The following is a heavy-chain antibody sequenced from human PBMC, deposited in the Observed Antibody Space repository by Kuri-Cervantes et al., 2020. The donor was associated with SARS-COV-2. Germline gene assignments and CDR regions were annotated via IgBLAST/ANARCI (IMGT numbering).Heavy chain of an antibody. Sequence: SETLSLTCTVSGGSISSGDYYWTWIRQPPGEGLEWIGYIYYSGSTNYNPSLKSRVTISVDTSKNQFSLKLSSVTAADTAVYYCARGASYSNYEFFDYWGQGTLVTVSS. J-gene: IGHJ4*02. CDR1: GGSISSGDYY. CDR3: ARGASYSNYEFFDY. V-gene: IGHV4-61*08. D-gene: IGHD4-11*01. CDR2: IYYSGST.